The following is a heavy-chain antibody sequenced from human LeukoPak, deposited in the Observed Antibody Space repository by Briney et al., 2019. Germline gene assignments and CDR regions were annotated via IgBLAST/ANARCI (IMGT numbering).Heavy chain of an antibody. CDR3: ARGGSYFDY. CDR1: GFTFSSYN. CDR2: VSSSSNYI. Sequence: GGSLRLSCAASGFTFSSYNMNWVRQAPGKGLEWVASVSSSSNYIYYVDSVKGRFTISRDNAKNSLYLQMNSLRAEDTAVYYCARGGSYFDYWGQGTLVTVSS. V-gene: IGHV3-21*01. D-gene: IGHD1-26*01. J-gene: IGHJ4*02.